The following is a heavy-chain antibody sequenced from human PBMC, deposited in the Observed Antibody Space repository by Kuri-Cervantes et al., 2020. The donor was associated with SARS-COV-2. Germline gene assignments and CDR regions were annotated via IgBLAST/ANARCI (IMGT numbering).Heavy chain of an antibody. CDR1: GFTFSSYA. J-gene: IGHJ4*02. CDR2: ISGSGGST. CDR3: ARFPSSSWYSAERPGDY. D-gene: IGHD6-13*01. V-gene: IGHV3-23*01. Sequence: GGSLRLSCAASGFTFSSYAMSWVRQAPGKGLEWVSAISGSGGSTYYADSVKGRFTISRDNSKNTLYLQMNSLRAEDTAVYYCARFPSSSWYSAERPGDYWGQGTLVTVSS.